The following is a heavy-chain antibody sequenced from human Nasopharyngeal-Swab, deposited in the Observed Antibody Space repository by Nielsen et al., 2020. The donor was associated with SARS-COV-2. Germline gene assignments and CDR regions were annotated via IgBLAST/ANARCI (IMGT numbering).Heavy chain of an antibody. D-gene: IGHD3-10*01. CDR3: ASDTGELFSTRYYYYMDV. J-gene: IGHJ6*03. CDR2: IYYSGST. CDR1: GGSISSYY. V-gene: IGHV4-59*08. Sequence: SETLSLTCTASGGSISSYYWSWIRQPPGKGLEWIGYIYYSGSTNYNPSLKSRVTISVDPSKHPFSFHLSSVTPSHTSVYYCASDTGELFSTRYYYYMDVWGKGTTVTVSS.